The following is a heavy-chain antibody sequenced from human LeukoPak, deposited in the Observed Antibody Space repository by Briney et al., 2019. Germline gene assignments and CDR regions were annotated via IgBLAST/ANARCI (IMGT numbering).Heavy chain of an antibody. CDR3: ARAESSGFDWYFDL. D-gene: IGHD6-19*01. Sequence: SETLSLTCTVSGGSISSSSYYWGWIRQPPGKGLEWIGSIYYSGSTYYNPSLKSRVTISVDTSKNQFSLKLSSVTAADTAVYYCARAESSGFDWYFDLWGRGTLVTVSS. CDR1: GGSISSSSYY. CDR2: IYYSGST. V-gene: IGHV4-39*07. J-gene: IGHJ2*01.